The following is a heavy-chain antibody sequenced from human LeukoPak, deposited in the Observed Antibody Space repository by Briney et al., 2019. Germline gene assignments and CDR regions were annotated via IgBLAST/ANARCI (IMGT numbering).Heavy chain of an antibody. Sequence: ASVKVSCKASGYTFTSYDINWVRQATGQGLEWMGWMNPNSGNTGYAQEFQGRVTMTRNTSISTAYMELSSLRSEDTAVYYCARAVDTAMVVYDYWGQGTLVTVSS. J-gene: IGHJ4*02. CDR2: MNPNSGNT. CDR3: ARAVDTAMVVYDY. V-gene: IGHV1-8*01. CDR1: GYTFTSYD. D-gene: IGHD5-18*01.